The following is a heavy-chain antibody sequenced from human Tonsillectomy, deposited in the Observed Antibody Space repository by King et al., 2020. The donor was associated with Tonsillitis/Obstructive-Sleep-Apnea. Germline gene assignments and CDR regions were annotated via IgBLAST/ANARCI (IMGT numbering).Heavy chain of an antibody. D-gene: IGHD2-2*01. CDR2: IYQSGST. CDR1: GDSISSTGYF. V-gene: IGHV4-39*01. CDR3: AGRSMKEVVINDSFDI. Sequence: LQLQESGPGLVKPSDTLSLSCSVYGDSISSTGYFWGWIRQPPGKGLEWIGSIYQSGSTYYNPSLKSRVTISVDRSKNQFSLNLRSVTAADTALYYCAGRSMKEVVINDSFDIWGQGTMVIVS. J-gene: IGHJ3*02.